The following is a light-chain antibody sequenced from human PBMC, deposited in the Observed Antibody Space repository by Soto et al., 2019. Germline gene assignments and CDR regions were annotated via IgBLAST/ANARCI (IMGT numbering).Light chain of an antibody. Sequence: QLVLTQSSSASASLGSSVKLTCTLSSGHSSYIIAWHQQQPGKAPRYLMKLEGSGSYNKGSGVPDRFSGSSSGADRYLIISNLQFEDEADYYCETWDSNTYVFGTGTKLTVL. J-gene: IGLJ1*01. CDR1: SGHSSYI. CDR2: LEGSGSY. CDR3: ETWDSNTYV. V-gene: IGLV4-60*02.